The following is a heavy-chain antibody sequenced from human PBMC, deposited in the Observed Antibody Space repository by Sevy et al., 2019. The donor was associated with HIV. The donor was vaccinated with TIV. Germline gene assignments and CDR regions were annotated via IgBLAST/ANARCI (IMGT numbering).Heavy chain of an antibody. J-gene: IGHJ4*02. CDR3: AREPPLSGGSYSYFDY. CDR2: IYYSGST. Sequence: SETLSLTCTVSGGSISSYYWSWIRQPPGKGLEWIGYIYYSGSTNYNPSLKSRVTISVDTSKNQFSLKLSSVTVADTAVYYCAREPPLSGGSYSYFDYWGQGTLVTVSS. D-gene: IGHD1-26*01. CDR1: GGSISSYY. V-gene: IGHV4-59*13.